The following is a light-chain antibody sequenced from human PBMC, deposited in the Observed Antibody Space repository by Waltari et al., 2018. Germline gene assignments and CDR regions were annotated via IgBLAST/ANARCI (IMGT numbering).Light chain of an antibody. CDR3: QHSYRPPYI. J-gene: IGKJ2*01. Sequence: DIQMPPSPSSLSASVGDSVTITCRAGQSISRFLNWYQQKPGEAPKLLIYTASSLQSGVPSRFSGSGSGTDFTLTISSLQPEDFATYYCQHSYRPPYIFGQGTKLEIK. V-gene: IGKV1-39*01. CDR2: TAS. CDR1: QSISRF.